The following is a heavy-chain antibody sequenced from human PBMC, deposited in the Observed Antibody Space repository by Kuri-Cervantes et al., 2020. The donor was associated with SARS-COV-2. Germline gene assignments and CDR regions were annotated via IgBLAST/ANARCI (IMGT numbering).Heavy chain of an antibody. Sequence: ETLSLTCAASGFTFSDYAMSWVRQAPGKGLEWVSGISSGGSSTYYPDSVKGRFTISRDNYKNTLYLQMSSLRAEDTAVYYCAKDNSENGRGYWYFDLWGRGTLVTVSS. D-gene: IGHD1-1*01. J-gene: IGHJ2*01. CDR3: AKDNSENGRGYWYFDL. CDR2: ISSGGSST. CDR1: GFTFSDYA. V-gene: IGHV3-23*01.